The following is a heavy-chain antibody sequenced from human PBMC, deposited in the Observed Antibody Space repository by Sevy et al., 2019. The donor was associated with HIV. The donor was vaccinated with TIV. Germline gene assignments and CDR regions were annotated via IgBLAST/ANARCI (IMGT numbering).Heavy chain of an antibody. J-gene: IGHJ4*02. CDR2: LSFGCGRI. D-gene: IGHD2-8*01. V-gene: IGHV3-23*01. CDR1: GFKFSQYS. CDR3: AREGCTKPHDY. Sequence: GGSLRLSCPTSGFKFSQYSMSWVRQAPGKGLEWVSTLSFGCGRINYADSVKGRFTISRDDSKDTVYLQMNSLRVEDTAVYFCAREGCTKPHDYWGQGTLVTVSS.